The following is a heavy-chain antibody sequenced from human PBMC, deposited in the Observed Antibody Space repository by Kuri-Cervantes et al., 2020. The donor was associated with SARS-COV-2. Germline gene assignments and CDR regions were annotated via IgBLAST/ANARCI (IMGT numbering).Heavy chain of an antibody. D-gene: IGHD2-21*01. CDR1: GFTFSSYG. J-gene: IGHJ4*02. Sequence: GESLKISCAASGFTFSSYGMHWVRQAPGKGLEWVAVISYDGSNKDYTASGKGRFTISRDNSQNTLYLQMKSQRTEDTALYYCARDRVGVHDSWGQGTLVTVSS. CDR2: ISYDGSNK. V-gene: IGHV3-30*19. CDR3: ARDRVGVHDS.